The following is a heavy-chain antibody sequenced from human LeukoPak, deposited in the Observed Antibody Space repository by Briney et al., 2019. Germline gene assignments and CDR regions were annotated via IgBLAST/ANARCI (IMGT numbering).Heavy chain of an antibody. Sequence: SETLSLTCAVYGGFFSGYYWSWLRQPPGEGLEWIGDFNHSGSTSYNPSLKSRVTISVDTSKNQFSLKLSSVTAADTAVYYCARGTREYYYDSSGPLYFDYWGQGSLVAVSS. D-gene: IGHD3-22*01. CDR2: FNHSGST. V-gene: IGHV4-34*01. J-gene: IGHJ4*02. CDR3: ARGTREYYYDSSGPLYFDY. CDR1: GGFFSGYY.